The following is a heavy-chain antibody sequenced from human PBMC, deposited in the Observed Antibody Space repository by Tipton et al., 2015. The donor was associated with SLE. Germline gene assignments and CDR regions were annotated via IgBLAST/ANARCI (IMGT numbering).Heavy chain of an antibody. V-gene: IGHV4-59*01. CDR2: VHHSGTT. CDR3: GRLNIGCAKCWYSLDR. CDR1: GDSISSFS. Sequence: TLSLTCSVSGDSISSFSWSWIRQPPGKGLEWLCDVHHSGTTNSNPYPESRITISVDSSNNHFSLKLNSVTAADTAVYYYGRLNIGCAKCWYSLDRWGQGALAAVS. D-gene: IGHD2-15*01. J-gene: IGHJ5*02.